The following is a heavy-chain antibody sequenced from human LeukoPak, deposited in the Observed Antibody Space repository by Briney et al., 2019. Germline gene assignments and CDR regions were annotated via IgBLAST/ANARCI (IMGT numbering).Heavy chain of an antibody. Sequence: ASVKVSCKAAGYTFTSYGISWVRQAPGQGLEWMGWISAYNGNTNYEQKLQGRVTMTTDTATSTADMELRSLRSDDTAVYYCARDPSYYDILTGYSRPNSFDYWGQGTLVTVSS. CDR3: ARDPSYYDILTGYSRPNSFDY. D-gene: IGHD3-9*01. CDR1: GYTFTSYG. V-gene: IGHV1-18*01. J-gene: IGHJ4*02. CDR2: ISAYNGNT.